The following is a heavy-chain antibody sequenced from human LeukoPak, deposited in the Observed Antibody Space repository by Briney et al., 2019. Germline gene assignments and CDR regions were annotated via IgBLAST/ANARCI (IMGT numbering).Heavy chain of an antibody. V-gene: IGHV4-59*01. J-gene: IGHJ6*03. CDR1: GGSIGTYY. Sequence: PSETLSLTCTVSGGSIGTYYWSWIRQSPGKGLEWIGYIYHIGSTNYNPSLQSRVTISVDTSKNQFSLKLSSVTAADTAVYYCVRDRHEPYDFWSGNGSKHYHHYIDVWGKGTTVTVS. D-gene: IGHD3-3*01. CDR2: IYHIGST. CDR3: VRDRHEPYDFWSGNGSKHYHHYIDV.